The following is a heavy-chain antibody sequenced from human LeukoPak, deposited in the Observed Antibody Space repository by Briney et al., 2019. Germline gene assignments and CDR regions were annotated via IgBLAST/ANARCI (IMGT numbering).Heavy chain of an antibody. J-gene: IGHJ6*03. V-gene: IGHV1-18*01. D-gene: IGHD1-1*01. CDR3: ARGTTMGYYYYYMDV. CDR1: GYTFTSYG. CDR2: ISAYNGNT. Sequence: ASVKVSCKASGYTFTSYGISWVRQAPGQGLEWMGWISAYNGNTNYAQKLQGRVTMTTDTSTSTVYMDLSSLRSEDTAVYYCARGTTMGYYYYYMDVWGKGTTVTVSS.